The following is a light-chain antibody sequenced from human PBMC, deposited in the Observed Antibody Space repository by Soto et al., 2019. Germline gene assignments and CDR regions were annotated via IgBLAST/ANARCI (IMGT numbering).Light chain of an antibody. V-gene: IGLV2-14*01. CDR3: SSYTTNTTWV. J-gene: IGLJ3*02. CDR1: NSDVGGYNY. Sequence: QSALTQPASVSGSPGQSIAISCTGTNSDVGGYNYVSWYQHHPGKAPKLMIYEVSNRPSGVSNRFSGSKSGNTASLTISGLQAEDEADYYCSSYTTNTTWVFGGGTKLTVL. CDR2: EVS.